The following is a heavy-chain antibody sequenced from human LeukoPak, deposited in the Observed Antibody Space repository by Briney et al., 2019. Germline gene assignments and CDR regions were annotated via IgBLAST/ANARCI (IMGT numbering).Heavy chain of an antibody. CDR3: AKAGLGYSSSWDYYYYMDV. Sequence: SVKVSCKASGGTFSSYAISWVRQAPGQGLEWMGGIIPIFGTANYAQKFQGRVTMTRDTSISTAYMELSRLRSDDTAMYYCAKAGLGYSSSWDYYYYMDVWGKGTTVTVSS. D-gene: IGHD6-13*01. J-gene: IGHJ6*03. CDR1: GGTFSSYA. V-gene: IGHV1-69*05. CDR2: IIPIFGTA.